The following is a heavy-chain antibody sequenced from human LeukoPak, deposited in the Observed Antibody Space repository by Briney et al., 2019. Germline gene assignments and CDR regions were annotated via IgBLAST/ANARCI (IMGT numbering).Heavy chain of an antibody. Sequence: GGSLRLSCAASGFTFSSYGMHWVRQAPGKGLEWVAFIRHDGSNKYYADSVKGRFTISRDNSKNTLYLQMNSLRAEDTAVYYCANPPMYSSSWYVSDAFDIWGQGTMVTVSS. CDR2: IRHDGSNK. V-gene: IGHV3-30*02. D-gene: IGHD6-13*01. CDR1: GFTFSSYG. CDR3: ANPPMYSSSWYVSDAFDI. J-gene: IGHJ3*02.